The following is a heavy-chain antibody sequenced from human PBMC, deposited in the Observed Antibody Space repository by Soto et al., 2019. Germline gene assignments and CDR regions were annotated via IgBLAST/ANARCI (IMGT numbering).Heavy chain of an antibody. CDR1: GFTFSGSA. D-gene: IGHD3-3*01. Sequence: EVQLVESGGGLVQPGGSLKLSCAASGFTFSGSAMHWVRQASGKGLEWVGRIRSKANSYATAYAASVKGRFTIYRDDSKNTAYLQMNSLKTEDTAVYYCTRGGITIFGVVISDNWFDPWGQGTLVTVSS. J-gene: IGHJ5*02. V-gene: IGHV3-73*01. CDR2: IRSKANSYAT. CDR3: TRGGITIFGVVISDNWFDP.